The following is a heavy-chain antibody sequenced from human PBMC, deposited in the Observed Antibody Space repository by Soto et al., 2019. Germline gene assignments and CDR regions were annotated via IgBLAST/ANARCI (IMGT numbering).Heavy chain of an antibody. CDR2: IYPGDSDI. CDR3: ARLTVDSHKYLGYCSGGSCYHFDS. J-gene: IGHJ5*01. Sequence: GESLKISCKSSGYSFTNYWIGWVRQMPGKGLEWMGIIYPGDSDIRYSPSFQGQVTISADKSIGTAYLQWSSLKASDTAIYYCARLTVDSHKYLGYCSGGSCYHFDSWGQGTLVTVSS. CDR1: GYSFTNYW. V-gene: IGHV5-51*01. D-gene: IGHD2-15*01.